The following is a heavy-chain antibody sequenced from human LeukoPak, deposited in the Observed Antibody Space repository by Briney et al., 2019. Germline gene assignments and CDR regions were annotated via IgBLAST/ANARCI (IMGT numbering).Heavy chain of an antibody. J-gene: IGHJ5*02. D-gene: IGHD4-17*01. CDR3: ARVDYGDYVVEWFDP. CDR2: IYYSGST. Sequence: SETLSLICTVSGGSISSSSYYWGWIRQPPGKGLEWIGNIYYSGSTYYNPSLKGRVTISVDTSKNQFSLKLSSVTAADTAVYYCARVDYGDYVVEWFDPWGQGTLVTVSS. CDR1: GGSISSSSYY. V-gene: IGHV4-39*07.